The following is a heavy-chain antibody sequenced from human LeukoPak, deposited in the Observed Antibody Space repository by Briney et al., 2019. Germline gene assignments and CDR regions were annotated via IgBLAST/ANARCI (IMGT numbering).Heavy chain of an antibody. CDR1: GFTFSTSA. CDR2: ISNSGVGT. J-gene: IGHJ4*02. D-gene: IGHD6-13*01. CDR3: AIGSYSSTWYFDY. V-gene: IGHV3-23*01. Sequence: GGSLRLSCAASGFTFSTSAMVWVRQAPGKGLEWVSGISNSGVGTYFADSVKGRFTISKDNSKNMLFLQMNSLRAEDTAVYYCAIGSYSSTWYFDYWGQGTLVTVSS.